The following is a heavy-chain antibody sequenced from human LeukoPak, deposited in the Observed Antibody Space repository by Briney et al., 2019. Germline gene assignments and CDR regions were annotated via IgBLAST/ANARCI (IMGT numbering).Heavy chain of an antibody. CDR2: ISDSSAM. J-gene: IGHJ4*02. Sequence: GGSLRLSCAASGFTFSTYSMKWVRQAPGKGLEWVSYISDSSAMYYADSVKGRFTISRDNSKNTLYLQMNSLRAEDTAVYYCAKDQAYGSGSYSDFDYWGQGTLVTVSS. CDR1: GFTFSTYS. CDR3: AKDQAYGSGSYSDFDY. D-gene: IGHD3-10*01. V-gene: IGHV3-48*01.